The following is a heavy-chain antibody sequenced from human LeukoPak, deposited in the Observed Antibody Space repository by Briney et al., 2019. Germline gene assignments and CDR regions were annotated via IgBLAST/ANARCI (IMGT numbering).Heavy chain of an antibody. CDR3: ARVPYGGVKGYYYYMHV. D-gene: IGHD4-23*01. Sequence: GGTLRLSCAASGFTFSSYEMNWVRQAPGKGLEWVSCISSSGSTIYYADSVKGRFTISRDSAKNSLYLQMNSLRAQDTAVYYCARVPYGGVKGYYYYMHVWGKGTTVTVSS. CDR1: GFTFSSYE. J-gene: IGHJ6*03. CDR2: ISSSGSTI. V-gene: IGHV3-48*03.